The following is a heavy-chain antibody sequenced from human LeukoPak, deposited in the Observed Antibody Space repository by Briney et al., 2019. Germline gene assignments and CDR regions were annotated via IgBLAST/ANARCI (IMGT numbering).Heavy chain of an antibody. Sequence: PGGSLRLSCAGSGFTFSSYTMNWVRHAPGKGLEWVSSISESSIYINYADSVKGRFTISRDNAKYSLYLQMNSLRAEDTAVYYCVLRGGATDYWGQGTLVTVSS. V-gene: IGHV3-21*04. D-gene: IGHD3-16*01. CDR3: VLRGGATDY. CDR2: ISESSIYI. J-gene: IGHJ4*02. CDR1: GFTFSSYT.